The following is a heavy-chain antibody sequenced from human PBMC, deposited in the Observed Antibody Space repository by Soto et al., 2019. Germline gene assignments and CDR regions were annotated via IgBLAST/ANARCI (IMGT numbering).Heavy chain of an antibody. J-gene: IGHJ6*02. CDR3: ARDKHRLQLCCNYSYALDV. CDR1: GDTFSSFA. V-gene: IGHV1-69*12. Sequence: QVQLVQSGAEVKKPGSSVKVSCKAPGDTFSSFAISWVRQAPGQGLEWMGGIIPIFRTPDYAQKFQGRVTITADESTTTAYMELSSLRSEDTAVYYCARDKHRLQLCCNYSYALDVWGQGTTVIVSS. D-gene: IGHD5-12*01. CDR2: IIPIFRTP.